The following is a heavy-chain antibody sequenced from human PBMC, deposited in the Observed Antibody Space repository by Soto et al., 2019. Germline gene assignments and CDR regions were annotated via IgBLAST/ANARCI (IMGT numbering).Heavy chain of an antibody. V-gene: IGHV4-34*01. J-gene: IGHJ4*02. CDR1: GGSFSGYY. CDR3: ARVWLAAAAPVDY. D-gene: IGHD6-13*01. CDR2: INHSGST. Sequence: PSETLSLTCAVYGGSFSGYYWSWIRQPPGKGLEWIGEINHSGSTNYNPSLKSRVTISVDTSKNQFSLKLSSVTAADTAVYYCARVWLAAAAPVDYWGQGTLVTVSS.